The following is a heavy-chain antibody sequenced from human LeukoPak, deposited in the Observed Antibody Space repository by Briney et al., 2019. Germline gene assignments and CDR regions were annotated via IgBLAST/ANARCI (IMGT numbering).Heavy chain of an antibody. CDR2: NHYIGSA. D-gene: IGHD4-23*01. V-gene: IGHV4-59*01. CDR3: ARVGVDDSGNILKYFFDY. CDR1: NGPTNTYQ. J-gene: IGHJ4*02. Sequence: PSQTLSLTCTVSNGPTNTYQWTWIRQPPRRGLEWIGNNHYIGSANYNPSLKRRDIISLDTSKNQFSLKLSPVTAADTALYYCARVGVDDSGNILKYFFDYWGQGTLVTVSS.